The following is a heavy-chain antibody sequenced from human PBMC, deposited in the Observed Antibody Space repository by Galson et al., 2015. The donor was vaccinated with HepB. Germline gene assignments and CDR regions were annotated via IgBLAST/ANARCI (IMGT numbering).Heavy chain of an antibody. CDR2: IIPILGIA. D-gene: IGHD3-10*01. CDR3: ARAPVYYYGSGSYKSMGPWFDP. J-gene: IGHJ5*02. V-gene: IGHV1-69*04. Sequence: SVKVSCKASGGTFSSYAISWVRQAPGQGLEWMGRIIPILGIANYAQKFQGRVTITADKSTSTAYMELSSLRSEDTAVYYCARAPVYYYGSGSYKSMGPWFDPWGQGTLVTVSS. CDR1: GGTFSSYA.